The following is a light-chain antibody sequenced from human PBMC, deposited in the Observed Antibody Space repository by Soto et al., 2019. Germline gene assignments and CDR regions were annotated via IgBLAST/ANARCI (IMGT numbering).Light chain of an antibody. V-gene: IGKV3-11*01. Sequence: EIVLTQSPATLSLSPGERATLSCRASQSVYSYLAWYQQKPGQAPRLLIYDASNRATGIPARFSGSGSETDFSLTISSLEPEDSAVYYCQQRSNWPLTFGPGTKVDIK. CDR3: QQRSNWPLT. CDR2: DAS. CDR1: QSVYSY. J-gene: IGKJ3*01.